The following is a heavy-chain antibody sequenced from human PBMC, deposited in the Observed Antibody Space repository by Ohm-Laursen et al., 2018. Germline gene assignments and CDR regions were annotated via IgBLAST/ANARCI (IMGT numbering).Heavy chain of an antibody. CDR3: ARAVRYQLLSDP. J-gene: IGHJ5*02. V-gene: IGHV1-8*01. D-gene: IGHD4-23*01. CDR2: MNPISHNT. Sequence: ATVKISCKVSGYTFSSYDIIWVRQASGQGPEWMGWMNPISHNTGYARKFRGRVSMTSDSSISTAYMELYSLTSEDTATYYCARAVRYQLLSDPWGQGTLVTVSS. CDR1: GYTFSSYD.